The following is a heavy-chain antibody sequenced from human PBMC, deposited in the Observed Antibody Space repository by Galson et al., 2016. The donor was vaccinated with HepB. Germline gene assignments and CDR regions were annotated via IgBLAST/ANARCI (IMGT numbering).Heavy chain of an antibody. CDR3: AKDIGVTRPRGFDS. J-gene: IGHJ4*02. D-gene: IGHD3-3*01. CDR2: ISGSAGST. Sequence: SLRLSCAASGLSFSDYAMSWVRQAPGKGLEWVAAISGSAGSTLYADSVQGRFTISRDNSDNTWYLQMNTLRAEDTAVYYCAKDIGVTRPRGFDSWGQGVPVSVSS. V-gene: IGHV3-23*01. CDR1: GLSFSDYA.